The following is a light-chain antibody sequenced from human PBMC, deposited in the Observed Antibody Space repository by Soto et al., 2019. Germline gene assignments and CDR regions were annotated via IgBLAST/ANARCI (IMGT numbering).Light chain of an antibody. CDR2: GNN. CDR3: QYYEGSLSAVV. Sequence: QSVLTQPPSVSGAPGQRVTISCTGSSSNIGAPFDVHWYQHFPGAVPKLLIYGNNKRPSWVPDRFSGSKSGSSASLAITGLQAEDEADYYCQYYEGSLSAVVFGGGTKVTVL. CDR1: SSNIGAPFD. V-gene: IGLV1-40*01. J-gene: IGLJ2*01.